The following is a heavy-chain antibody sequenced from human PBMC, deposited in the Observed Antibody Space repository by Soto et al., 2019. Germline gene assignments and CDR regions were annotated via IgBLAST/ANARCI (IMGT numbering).Heavy chain of an antibody. D-gene: IGHD5-12*01. J-gene: IGHJ5*02. CDR2: INQDGTKK. CDR1: GFNFGYFW. CDR3: LSGNSPSST. V-gene: IGHV3-7*02. Sequence: EVQVVESGGGVVQPGGSLRLSCATSGFNFGYFWLNWIRQAPGRGLEWVANINQDGTKKNYVDSVKGRFTISRDNAQKSLYLQMNNLRTEDTAMYYCLSGNSPSSTWAQGTLVTVSS.